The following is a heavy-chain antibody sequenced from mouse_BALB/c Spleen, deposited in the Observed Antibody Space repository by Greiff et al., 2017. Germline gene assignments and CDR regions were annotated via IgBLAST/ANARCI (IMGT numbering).Heavy chain of an antibody. CDR3: NAHYGSRGYAMDY. CDR1: GFNIKDYY. CDR2: IDPENGDT. J-gene: IGHJ4*01. V-gene: IGHV14-4*02. D-gene: IGHD1-1*01. Sequence: EVQLQQSGAELVRSGASVKLSCTASGFNIKDYYMHWVKQRPEQGLEWIGWIDPENGDTEYAPKFQGKATMTADTSSNTAYLQLSSLTSEDTAVYDCNAHYGSRGYAMDYWGQGTSVTVSS.